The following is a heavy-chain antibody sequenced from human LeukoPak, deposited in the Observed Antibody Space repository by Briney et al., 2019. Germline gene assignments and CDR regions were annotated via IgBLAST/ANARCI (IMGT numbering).Heavy chain of an antibody. Sequence: SGTLSLTCAVSGGSISSSNWWSWVRQPPGKGLEWIGEIYHSGSTNYNPSLKSRVTISVDKSKNQFSLKLSSVTAADTAVYYCARGPIYCTNGVCSTYYYYGMDVWGQGTTVTVSS. CDR1: GGSISSSNW. CDR3: ARGPIYCTNGVCSTYYYYGMDV. D-gene: IGHD2-8*01. CDR2: IYHSGST. V-gene: IGHV4-4*02. J-gene: IGHJ6*02.